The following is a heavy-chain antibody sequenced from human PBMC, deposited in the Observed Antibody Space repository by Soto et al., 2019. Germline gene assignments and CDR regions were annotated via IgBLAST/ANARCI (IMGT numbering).Heavy chain of an antibody. Sequence: GASVKVSCKASGYTFTSYYMHWVRQAPGQGLEWMGIINPSGGSTTYAQKFQGRVTMTRDTSTSTAYMELRSLRSDDTAMYYCARDVLSYGSGSPPRPHYYYYGMDVWGQGTTVTVSS. CDR1: GYTFTSYY. D-gene: IGHD3-10*01. J-gene: IGHJ6*02. CDR2: INPSGGST. CDR3: ARDVLSYGSGSPPRPHYYYYGMDV. V-gene: IGHV1-46*01.